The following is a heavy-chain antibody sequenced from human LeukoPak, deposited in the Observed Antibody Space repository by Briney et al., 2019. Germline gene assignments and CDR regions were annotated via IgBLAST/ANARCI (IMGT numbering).Heavy chain of an antibody. CDR2: TYYSGST. Sequence: SETLSLTCTVSGGSISSGDYYWSWIRQPPGKGLEWIGYTYYSGSTYYNPSLKSRVTISVDTSKNQFSLKLSSVTAADTAVYYCARVHIAAAGTRDYYYYMDVWGKGTTVTVSS. V-gene: IGHV4-30-4*08. J-gene: IGHJ6*03. CDR3: ARVHIAAAGTRDYYYYMDV. D-gene: IGHD6-13*01. CDR1: GGSISSGDYY.